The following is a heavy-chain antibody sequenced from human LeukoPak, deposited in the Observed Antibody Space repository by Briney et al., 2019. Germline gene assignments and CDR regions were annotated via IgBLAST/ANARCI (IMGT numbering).Heavy chain of an antibody. CDR1: GFTFSSYG. V-gene: IGHV3-30*02. J-gene: IGHJ4*02. Sequence: GGSLRLSRAASGFTFSSYGMHWVRQAPGKGLEWVAFIRYDGSNKYYADSVKGRFTISRDNSKNTLYLQMNSLRAEDTAVYYCARLWFGRLAIDYWGQGTLVTVSS. CDR2: IRYDGSNK. CDR3: ARLWFGRLAIDY. D-gene: IGHD3-10*01.